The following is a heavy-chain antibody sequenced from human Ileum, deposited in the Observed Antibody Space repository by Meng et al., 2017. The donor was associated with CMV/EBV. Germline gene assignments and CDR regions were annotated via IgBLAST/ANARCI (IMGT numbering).Heavy chain of an antibody. D-gene: IGHD1-1*01. CDR2: ISASGRI. CDR1: GFDLSKFS. V-gene: IGHV3-23*01. Sequence: EVLLLGFGVALVQRGGPRSHSCVGSGFDLSKFSMSWVRQAPGKGLEWVSSISASGRIDYAASVKGRFAISRDIATSTLYLQMTSLRGDDTAIYFCAKDEGAGGTTFFDHWGQGTLVTVSS. CDR3: AKDEGAGGTTFFDH. J-gene: IGHJ4*02.